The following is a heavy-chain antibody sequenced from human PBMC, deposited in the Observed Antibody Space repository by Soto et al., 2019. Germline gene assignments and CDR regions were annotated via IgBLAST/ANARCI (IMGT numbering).Heavy chain of an antibody. CDR2: IIPVFDTV. CDR1: GGLFSSYA. D-gene: IGHD3-22*01. CDR3: ARGGSGYVWFNEF. Sequence: QEQLVQSGAEVKKSGSSVKVSCKDTGGLFSSYAVSWVRQAPGQGLERVGGIIPVFDTVYYAQKFQGRVTISDDESTNTAYMELSSLRSEDTAMYCGARGGSGYVWFNEFWGQGTLVTVSS. V-gene: IGHV1-69*01. J-gene: IGHJ4*02.